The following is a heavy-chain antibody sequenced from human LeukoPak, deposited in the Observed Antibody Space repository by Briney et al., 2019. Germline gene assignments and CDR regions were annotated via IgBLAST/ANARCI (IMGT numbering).Heavy chain of an antibody. CDR1: GFTFSDYY. Sequence: GGSLRLSCAASGFTFSDYYMSWIRQAPGKGLEWVSYISSSGSTIYYADSVKGRFTISRDNAKNSLYLQMNSLRAEDTAVYYCASVGPSSWAGIYAFDIWGQGTMVTVSS. V-gene: IGHV3-11*01. D-gene: IGHD6-13*01. CDR3: ASVGPSSWAGIYAFDI. CDR2: ISSSGSTI. J-gene: IGHJ3*02.